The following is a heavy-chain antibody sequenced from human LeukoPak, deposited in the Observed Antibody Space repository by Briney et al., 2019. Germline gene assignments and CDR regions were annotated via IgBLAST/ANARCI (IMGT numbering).Heavy chain of an antibody. Sequence: GGSLRLSCAASGFTFSSYSMNWVRQAPGEGLEWVSSISSSSTYIYYADSVKGRFTISRDNAKNSLYLQMNSLRAEDTAVYYCAREDSYGFGIHYWGQGTLVTVSS. V-gene: IGHV3-21*01. CDR3: AREDSYGFGIHY. CDR1: GFTFSSYS. CDR2: ISSSSTYI. D-gene: IGHD5-18*01. J-gene: IGHJ4*02.